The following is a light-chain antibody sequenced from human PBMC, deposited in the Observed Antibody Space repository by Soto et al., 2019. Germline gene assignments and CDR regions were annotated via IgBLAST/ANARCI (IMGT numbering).Light chain of an antibody. J-gene: IGKJ1*01. CDR1: QGVTSN. CDR2: GAS. Sequence: EIVMTQSPATLSVSPGERATLSCRASQGVTSNLAWYQKKPGQAPRLLIYGASTRAPGIPARFSGSGSGTDFTLSISRPQSEDFAVDYCEQYDNWWTFGQGTRVEIE. V-gene: IGKV3-15*01. CDR3: EQYDNWWT.